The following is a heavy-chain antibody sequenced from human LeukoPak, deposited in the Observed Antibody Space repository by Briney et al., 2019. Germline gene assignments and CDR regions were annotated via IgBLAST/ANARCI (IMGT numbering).Heavy chain of an antibody. Sequence: ASETLSLTCTVSGGSISSKSYYWSWIRQPAGKGLEWIGRIYASGSTDYNPSLKSRVTISRDTSKNEFSLILSSVTAADTAVYFCARDQGWFDPWGQGTLVTVSS. J-gene: IGHJ5*02. V-gene: IGHV4-61*02. CDR1: GGSISSKSYY. CDR3: ARDQGWFDP. CDR2: IYASGST.